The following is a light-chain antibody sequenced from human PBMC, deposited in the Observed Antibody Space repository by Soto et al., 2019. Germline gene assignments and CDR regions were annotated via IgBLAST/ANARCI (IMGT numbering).Light chain of an antibody. CDR3: QHYGSSLLT. CDR1: QSISGTY. V-gene: IGKV3-20*01. CDR2: GTS. J-gene: IGKJ4*01. Sequence: EIVLTQSPGALSLSPGARATLSCRASQSISGTYLAWYQQKPGQAPRLLIYGTSNMATGTPDRFTGSGSGTDFTLTISRLEPEDFAVYYCQHYGSSLLTFGGGTKVEI.